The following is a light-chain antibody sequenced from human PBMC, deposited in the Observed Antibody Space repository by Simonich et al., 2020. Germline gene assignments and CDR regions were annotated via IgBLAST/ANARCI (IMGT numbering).Light chain of an antibody. CDR1: QGISSY. CDR2: AAS. J-gene: IGKJ5*01. Sequence: DIQMTQSPSTLSASVGDRVTITCRASQGISSYLAWYQQKPGKAPKLLIYAASTLQSGVPSRFSGRGSGTEFTLTISSLQPEDFATYYCQQLNSYPITFGQGTRLEIK. CDR3: QQLNSYPIT. V-gene: IGKV1-9*01.